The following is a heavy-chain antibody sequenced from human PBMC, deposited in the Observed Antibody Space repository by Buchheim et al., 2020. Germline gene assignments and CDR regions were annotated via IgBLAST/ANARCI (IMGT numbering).Heavy chain of an antibody. CDR3: VRDRYYIMDV. CDR2: IKSDGNA. CDR1: ASTFSSTW. Sequence: EVQLVESGGGLVQPGGSLRLSCTSSASTFSSTWMHWVRQAPGKGLVWVSVIKSDGNANYADSVKGRFTISRDNAKNTLFLQMNSLRAEDTAVYYCVRDRYYIMDVWGQGTT. J-gene: IGHJ6*02. V-gene: IGHV3-74*01.